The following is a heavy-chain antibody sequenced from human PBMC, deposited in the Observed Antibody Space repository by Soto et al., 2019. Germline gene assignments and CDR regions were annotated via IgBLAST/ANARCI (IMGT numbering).Heavy chain of an antibody. J-gene: IGHJ5*02. Sequence: SETLSLTCTVSGGSISSYYWSWIRQPPGKGLEWIGYIYYSGSTNYNPSLKSRVTISVDTSKNQFSLKLISVTAADTAVYYCARLEGIAAAVDWFDPWGQGTLVTVSS. V-gene: IGHV4-59*08. CDR1: GGSISSYY. D-gene: IGHD6-13*01. CDR2: IYYSGST. CDR3: ARLEGIAAAVDWFDP.